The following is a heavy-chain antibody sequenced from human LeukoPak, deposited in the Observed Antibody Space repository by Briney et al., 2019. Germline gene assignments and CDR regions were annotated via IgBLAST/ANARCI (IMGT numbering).Heavy chain of an antibody. J-gene: IGHJ4*02. CDR1: GFTFSNYD. Sequence: GALRLSCAASGFTFSNYDMHWVRQATGRGLEWVSGIGTAGDIYYPGSVKGRFTISRENAKNSLYLQMNSLRAGDTAVYYCARDSPTKWGLLPYFDSWGQGTLVTVSS. V-gene: IGHV3-13*01. CDR2: IGTAGDI. D-gene: IGHD1-26*01. CDR3: ARDSPTKWGLLPYFDS.